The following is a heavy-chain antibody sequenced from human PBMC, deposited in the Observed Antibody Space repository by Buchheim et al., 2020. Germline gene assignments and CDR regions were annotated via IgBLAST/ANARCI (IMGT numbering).Heavy chain of an antibody. D-gene: IGHD5-24*01. CDR1: GGSFSGYY. CDR2: INHSGST. J-gene: IGHJ4*02. Sequence: QVQLQQWGAGLLKPSETLSLTCAVYGGSFSGYYWSWIRQPPGKGLEWIGEINHSGSTNYNPSLKSRVTISVDTSKNQFYLKLSSVTAADTAVYYCAKGMKEMATTWAFDYWGQGTL. V-gene: IGHV4-34*01. CDR3: AKGMKEMATTWAFDY.